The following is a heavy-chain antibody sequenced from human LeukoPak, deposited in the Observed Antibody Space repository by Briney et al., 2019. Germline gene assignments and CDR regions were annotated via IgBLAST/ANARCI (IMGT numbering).Heavy chain of an antibody. CDR2: IYSGGSI. CDR3: ARGKYYYDSSGYYNRYYFDY. CDR1: GFSVSSNY. V-gene: IGHV3-66*01. Sequence: GGSLRLSCAASGFSVSSNYMSWVRQAPGKGLEWVSAIYSGGSIYYADSVKGRFTISRDTSKNTLYLQMNSLRAEDTAVYYCARGKYYYDSSGYYNRYYFDYWGQGTLVTVSS. D-gene: IGHD3-22*01. J-gene: IGHJ4*02.